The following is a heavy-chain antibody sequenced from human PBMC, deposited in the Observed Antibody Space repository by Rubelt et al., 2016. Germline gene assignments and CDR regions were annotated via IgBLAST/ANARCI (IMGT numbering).Heavy chain of an antibody. V-gene: IGHV4-59*08. J-gene: IGHJ4*02. CDR2: MFNSGST. Sequence: QVLLQESGPGLVKPSETLSLTCTVSGGSISGYYWSWIRQPPGKGLEWIGHMFNSGSTSNNPSLKSRVTMSLDTSKNQFSRKLVSVTAADTAVYYCAGLRKDFSGAIDYWGQGTLVTVSS. D-gene: IGHD3-3*01. CDR3: AGLRKDFSGAIDY. CDR1: GGSISGYY.